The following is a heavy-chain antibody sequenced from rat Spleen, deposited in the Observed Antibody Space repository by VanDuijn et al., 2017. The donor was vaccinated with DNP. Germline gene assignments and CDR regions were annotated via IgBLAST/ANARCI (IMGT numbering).Heavy chain of an antibody. CDR3: ARDRITSFDY. Sequence: EVQLVESGGGLVQPGRSLKLSCAASGFTFSNYGMAWVRQVPGKGLEWVASITSSGGSTYYPDSVKGRFTISRDNAKDTLYLQMNSLRSEDTATYYCARDRITSFDYWGQGVMVTVSS. J-gene: IGHJ2*01. D-gene: IGHD1-10*01. CDR1: GFTFSNYG. V-gene: IGHV5S13*01. CDR2: ITSSGGST.